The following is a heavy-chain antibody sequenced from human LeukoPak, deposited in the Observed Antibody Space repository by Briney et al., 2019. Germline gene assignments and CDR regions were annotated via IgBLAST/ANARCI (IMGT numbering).Heavy chain of an antibody. CDR3: ARAPITMVRGDRLPPRY. V-gene: IGHV3-74*01. D-gene: IGHD3-10*01. CDR2: INNDGSST. Sequence: GGSLRLSCAASGFTLSSYWMHWVRHAPGKGLEWVSRINNDGSSTKYADFVKGRFTISRDNAKNTLYLQMNSLRAEDTAVYYCARAPITMVRGDRLPPRYWGQGTLVTVSS. J-gene: IGHJ4*02. CDR1: GFTLSSYW.